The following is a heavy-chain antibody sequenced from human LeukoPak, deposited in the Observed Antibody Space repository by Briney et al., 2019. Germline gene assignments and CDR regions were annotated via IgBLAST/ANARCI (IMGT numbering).Heavy chain of an antibody. D-gene: IGHD2-21*01. CDR2: ISAYNGNT. V-gene: IGHV1-18*01. Sequence: ASVKVSCKASGYIFINYGISWVRQAPGQGLEWMGWISAYNGNTNYAQKFQGRVTMTTDTSTNTAYMELRSLRSDDTAVYYCARDLSYFYYYGMDVWGQGTTVTVSS. CDR1: GYIFINYG. CDR3: ARDLSYFYYYGMDV. J-gene: IGHJ6*02.